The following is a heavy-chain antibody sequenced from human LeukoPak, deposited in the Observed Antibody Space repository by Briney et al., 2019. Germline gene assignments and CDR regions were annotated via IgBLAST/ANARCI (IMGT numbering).Heavy chain of an antibody. V-gene: IGHV1-69*04. D-gene: IGHD3-22*01. CDR3: ARPRGGSSGSFDY. Sequence: ASVKVSCKASGGTFSSYAISWVRQAPGQGLEWMGRIIPILGIANYAQKFQGRVTITADKSTSTAYMELSSLRSEDTAVYYCARPRGGSSGSFDYWGQGTLVTVSS. CDR2: IIPILGIA. J-gene: IGHJ4*02. CDR1: GGTFSSYA.